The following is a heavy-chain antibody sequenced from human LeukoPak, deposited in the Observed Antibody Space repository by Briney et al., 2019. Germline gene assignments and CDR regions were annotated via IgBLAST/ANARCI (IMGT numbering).Heavy chain of an antibody. CDR3: ARDGDQAVAGHFDY. CDR2: INAGNGNT. J-gene: IGHJ4*02. Sequence: ASVKVSCKASGYTFTSYAMHWVRQAPGQRLEWMGWINAGNGNTKYSQKFQGRVTITRDTSASTAYMELSSLRSEDTAVYYCARDGDQAVAGHFDYWGQGTLVTVSS. V-gene: IGHV1-3*01. CDR1: GYTFTSYA. D-gene: IGHD6-19*01.